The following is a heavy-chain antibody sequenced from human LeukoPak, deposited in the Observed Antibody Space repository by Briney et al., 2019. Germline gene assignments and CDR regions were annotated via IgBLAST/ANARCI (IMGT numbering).Heavy chain of an antibody. J-gene: IGHJ4*02. CDR3: ARDSTSGSNIDY. CDR1: GGSFSGYY. CDR2: INHSGST. V-gene: IGHV4-34*01. Sequence: PSETLSLTCAVYGGSFSGYYWSWIRQPPGKGLELIGEINHSGSTNYNPSLKSRVTISVDTSKNQFSLRLSSVTAADTAVYYCARDSTSGSNIDYWGQGTLVTVSS. D-gene: IGHD3-10*01.